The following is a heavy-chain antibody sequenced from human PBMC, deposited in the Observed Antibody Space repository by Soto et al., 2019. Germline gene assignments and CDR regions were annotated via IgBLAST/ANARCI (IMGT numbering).Heavy chain of an antibody. CDR3: ARDQTGITTAGGGRIDH. CDR2: VSFDASNK. Sequence: QVQLVESGGGVVQPGRSLRLSCAASGFTFSTHAMHWVRQAPGKGLECVAIVSFDASNKYYADSVKGRFTISRDNSKNTLYLQMSGLSSEDAAFYYCARDQTGITTAGGGRIDHWGQGTLVTVSS. D-gene: IGHD6-13*01. CDR1: GFTFSTHA. J-gene: IGHJ4*02. V-gene: IGHV3-30-3*01.